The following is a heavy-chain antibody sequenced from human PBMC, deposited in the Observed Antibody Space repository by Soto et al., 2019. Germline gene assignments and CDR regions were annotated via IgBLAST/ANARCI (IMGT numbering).Heavy chain of an antibody. D-gene: IGHD1-1*01. V-gene: IGHV1-3*01. J-gene: IGHJ6*02. Sequence: QVQLVQSGAEVKKPGASVKVSCKASGYTLTSYQMHWLRQAPGQSLEWMGWINAGSGDGGYSQKFQDRITITRETSASTVYMELSSLRSEDTAVYYCARGRNVVVSMYYGLDLWCQGTTVTVSS. CDR2: INAGSGDG. CDR1: GYTLTSYQ. CDR3: ARGRNVVVSMYYGLDL.